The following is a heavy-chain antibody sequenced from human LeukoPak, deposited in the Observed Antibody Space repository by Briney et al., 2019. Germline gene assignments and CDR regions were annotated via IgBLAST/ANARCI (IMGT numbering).Heavy chain of an antibody. J-gene: IGHJ4*02. CDR3: ARDREVEYCSGGSCYPTDY. CDR2: ISAYNGNT. V-gene: IGHV1-18*01. Sequence: ASVKVSCKASGYTFTSYGISWVRQAPGQGLEWMGWISAYNGNTNYAQKLQGRVTMTTDTSTSTAYMELRSLRSDDTAVYYCARDREVEYCSGGSCYPTDYWGQGTLVTVSS. CDR1: GYTFTSYG. D-gene: IGHD2-15*01.